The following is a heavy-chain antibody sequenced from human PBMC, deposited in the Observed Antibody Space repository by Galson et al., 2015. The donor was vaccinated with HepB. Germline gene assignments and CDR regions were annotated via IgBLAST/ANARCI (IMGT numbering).Heavy chain of an antibody. CDR1: GFTFSSYG. Sequence: SLRLSCAASGFTFSSYGMHWVRQAPGKGLEWVAVISYDGSNKYYADSVKGRFTISRDNSKNTLYLQMNSLRAEDTAVYYCAKDAPNCSSTSCYYYYYYYMDVWGKGTTVTVSS. J-gene: IGHJ6*03. CDR2: ISYDGSNK. D-gene: IGHD2-2*01. CDR3: AKDAPNCSSTSCYYYYYYYMDV. V-gene: IGHV3-30*18.